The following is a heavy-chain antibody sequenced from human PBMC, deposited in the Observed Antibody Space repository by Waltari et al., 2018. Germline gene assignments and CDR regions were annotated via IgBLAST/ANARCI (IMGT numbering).Heavy chain of an antibody. CDR3: ASGIGSARPH. D-gene: IGHD2-15*01. CDR2: IYHSGST. CDR1: GYSIRSGYH. J-gene: IGHJ4*02. Sequence: QVQLQESGPGLVKPSAPLSLTCAVSGYSIRSGYHSGWSRQPPGKGLEWIGSIYHSGSTYYNPSLKSRVTISVDTSKNQFSLKLSSVTAADTAVYYCASGIGSARPHWGQGTLVTVSS. V-gene: IGHV4-38-2*01.